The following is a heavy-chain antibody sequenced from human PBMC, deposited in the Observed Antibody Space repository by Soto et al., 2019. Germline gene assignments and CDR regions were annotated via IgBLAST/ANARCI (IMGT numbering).Heavy chain of an antibody. CDR1: GYTFTSYD. CDR2: MNPNSGNT. Sequence: ASVKVSCKASGYTFTSYDINWVRQATGQGLEWMGWMNPNSGNTGYAQKFQGRVTMTRNTSISTAYMELSSLRSEDTAVYYCAITPARWLGDLAPFDYWGQGTLVTAPQ. D-gene: IGHD3-3*01. CDR3: AITPARWLGDLAPFDY. J-gene: IGHJ4*02. V-gene: IGHV1-8*01.